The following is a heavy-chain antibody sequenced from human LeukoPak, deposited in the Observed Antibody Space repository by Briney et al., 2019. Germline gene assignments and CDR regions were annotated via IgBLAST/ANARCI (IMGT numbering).Heavy chain of an antibody. Sequence: PGGSLRLSCAASGFTFSSYWMSWVRQAPGKGLEWVANIKQDGSEKYYVDSVKGRFTISRDNAKNSLYLQMNSLRAEDTAVYYCARVGRSSWYPDDAFDIWGQGTMDTVSS. CDR1: GFTFSSYW. CDR2: IKQDGSEK. D-gene: IGHD6-13*01. J-gene: IGHJ3*02. CDR3: ARVGRSSWYPDDAFDI. V-gene: IGHV3-7*01.